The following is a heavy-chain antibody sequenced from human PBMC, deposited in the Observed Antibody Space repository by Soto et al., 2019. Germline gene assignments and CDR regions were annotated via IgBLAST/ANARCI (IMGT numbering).Heavy chain of an antibody. CDR2: IIPIFGTA. D-gene: IGHD3-22*01. V-gene: IGHV1-69*01. Sequence: QVQLVQSGAEVKKPGSSVKVSCKASGGTFSSYDISWVRQAPGQGLEWMGGIIPIFGTANYAQKFQGRVTITADESTSTAYMELSSLRSEDTAVYYCARLLENYYDSSGYYYWGQGTLVTVSS. J-gene: IGHJ4*02. CDR3: ARLLENYYDSSGYYY. CDR1: GGTFSSYD.